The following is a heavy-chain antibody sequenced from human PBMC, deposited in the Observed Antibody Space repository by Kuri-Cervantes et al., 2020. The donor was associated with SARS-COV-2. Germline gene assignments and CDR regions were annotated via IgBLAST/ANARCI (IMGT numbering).Heavy chain of an antibody. Sequence: GESLKISCAASGFTFSDYYMSWIRQAPGKGLEWVSYISSSGSTIYYADSVKGRFTISRDNAKNSLYLQMNSLRAEDTAVYYCARDPHVIVVVITPDFDYWGQGTLVTVSS. CDR2: ISSSGSTI. V-gene: IGHV3-11*04. CDR1: GFTFSDYY. CDR3: ARDPHVIVVVITPDFDY. J-gene: IGHJ4*02. D-gene: IGHD3-22*01.